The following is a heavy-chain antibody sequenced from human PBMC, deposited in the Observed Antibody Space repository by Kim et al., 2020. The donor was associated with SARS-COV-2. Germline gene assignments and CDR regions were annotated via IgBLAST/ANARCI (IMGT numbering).Heavy chain of an antibody. CDR3: ARNNALDI. Sequence: GSPTYNPALTSRFTISLTAATNQFSLKLNSVTAADSAVYYCARNNALDIWGQGTMVTVSS. V-gene: IGHV4-59*01. J-gene: IGHJ3*02. CDR2: GSP.